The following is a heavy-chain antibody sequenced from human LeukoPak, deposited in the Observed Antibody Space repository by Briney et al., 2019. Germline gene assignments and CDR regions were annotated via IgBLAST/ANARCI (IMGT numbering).Heavy chain of an antibody. Sequence: ASLKVSYKVSGYTLTEVSMHWLRQAPGKGQEWIGGFDPEDGETIYAQKFQGRVTMTEDTSTDTAYMELSSLRSEDIFFFKQKTAYDILTGYRYWGQGTLVTVSS. J-gene: IGHJ4*02. V-gene: IGHV1-24*01. D-gene: IGHD3-9*01. CDR2: FDPEDGET. CDR1: GYTLTEVS. CDR3: KTAYDILTGYRY.